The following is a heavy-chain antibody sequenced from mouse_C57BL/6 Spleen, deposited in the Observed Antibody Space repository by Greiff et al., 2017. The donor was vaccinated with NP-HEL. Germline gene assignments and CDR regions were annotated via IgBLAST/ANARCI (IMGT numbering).Heavy chain of an antibody. V-gene: IGHV5-17*01. CDR1: GFTFSDYG. J-gene: IGHJ2*01. D-gene: IGHD2-1*01. Sequence: EVQGVESGGGLVKPGGSLKLSCAASGFTFSDYGMHWVRQAPEKGLEWVAYISSCSSTIYYADTVKGRFTISRYNAKNTLFLQMTSLRSEDTAMYYCARGGNYYFDYWGQGTTLTVSS. CDR2: ISSCSSTI. CDR3: ARGGNYYFDY.